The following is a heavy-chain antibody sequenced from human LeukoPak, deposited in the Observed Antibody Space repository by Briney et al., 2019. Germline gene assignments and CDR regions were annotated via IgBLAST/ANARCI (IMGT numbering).Heavy chain of an antibody. CDR3: ASGYSYGPLDY. CDR2: IYYSGSI. D-gene: IGHD5-18*01. Sequence: PSETLSLTCTVSGGSISSYYWSWIRQPPGKGLEWIGYIYYSGSINYNPSLKSRVTISVDTSENQFSLKLSAVTAADTAVYYCASGYSYGPLDYWGQGTLVTVSS. CDR1: GGSISSYY. V-gene: IGHV4-59*01. J-gene: IGHJ4*02.